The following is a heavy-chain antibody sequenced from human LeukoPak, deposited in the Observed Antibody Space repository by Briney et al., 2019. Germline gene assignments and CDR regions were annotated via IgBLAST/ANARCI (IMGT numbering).Heavy chain of an antibody. D-gene: IGHD5-12*01. V-gene: IGHV1-18*04. Sequence: ASVKVSCKASGYTFTSYGLSWVRQAPGQGLEWMGGISAYNGNTNYAQKLQGRVTMTTDTSTSTAYMELRSLRSDDTAVYYCARLVEWLRCKNYHYFDYWGQGTLVTVSS. CDR2: ISAYNGNT. CDR3: ARLVEWLRCKNYHYFDY. CDR1: GYTFTSYG. J-gene: IGHJ4*02.